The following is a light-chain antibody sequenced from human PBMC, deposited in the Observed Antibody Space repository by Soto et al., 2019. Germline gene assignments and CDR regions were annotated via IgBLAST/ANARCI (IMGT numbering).Light chain of an antibody. J-gene: IGKJ3*01. CDR1: QSISSY. V-gene: IGKV1-39*01. CDR3: QQSYSTFT. Sequence: DIQMTQSPSSLSASVGDRVTITCRASQSISSYLNWYQQKPGKAPKLLIYAASSLQIGVPSRFSGSGSGTDFTLTISSLKPEDFATYYCQQSYSTFTFGPGTKVDIK. CDR2: AAS.